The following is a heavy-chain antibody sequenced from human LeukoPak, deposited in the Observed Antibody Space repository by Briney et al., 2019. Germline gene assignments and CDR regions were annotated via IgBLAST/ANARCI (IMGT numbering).Heavy chain of an antibody. CDR2: INHSGST. CDR1: GGSFSGYY. Sequence: PSETLSLTCAVYGGSFSGYYWSWIRQPPGKGLEWIGEINHSGSTNYNPSLRSRVTISVDTSKNQFSLKLRHVTAADTAVYYCARVPGAMGYYYMDVWGKGTTVTVSS. J-gene: IGHJ6*03. V-gene: IGHV4-34*01. CDR3: ARVPGAMGYYYMDV. D-gene: IGHD2-2*01.